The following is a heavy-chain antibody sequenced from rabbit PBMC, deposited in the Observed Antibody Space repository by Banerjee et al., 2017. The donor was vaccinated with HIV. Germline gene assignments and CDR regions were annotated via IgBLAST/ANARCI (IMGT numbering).Heavy chain of an antibody. V-gene: IGHV1S43*01. Sequence: QEQLVESGGGLVQPEGSLTLTCTASGFSFSSSYYMCWVRQAPGKGLELVACIEASSAVTWYASWVNGRFTISRSTSLNTVDLKMTSLTAADTATYFCASAYANNRRAFNLWGQGTLVTVS. D-gene: IGHD1-1*01. CDR1: GFSFSSSYY. CDR2: IEASSAVT. CDR3: ASAYANNRRAFNL. J-gene: IGHJ4*01.